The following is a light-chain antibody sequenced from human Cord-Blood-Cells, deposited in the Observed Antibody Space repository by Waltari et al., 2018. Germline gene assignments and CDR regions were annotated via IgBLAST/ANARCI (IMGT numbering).Light chain of an antibody. Sequence: EIVMTQSPATLSVSPGERATLSCRASQSVSSNLAWYQQKPGQDPRLLIYGASTSATGIPARFSGSGSGTEFTLTISSLQSEDFAVYYCQQYNNWPRTFGQGTKVEIK. CDR3: QQYNNWPRT. CDR1: QSVSSN. CDR2: GAS. V-gene: IGKV3-15*01. J-gene: IGKJ1*01.